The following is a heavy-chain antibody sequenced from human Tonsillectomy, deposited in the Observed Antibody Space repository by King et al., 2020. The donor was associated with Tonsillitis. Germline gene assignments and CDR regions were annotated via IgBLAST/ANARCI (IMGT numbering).Heavy chain of an antibody. V-gene: IGHV3-7*03. Sequence: DVQLVESGGGLVQPGGSLRLSCAASGFTFSGFWMTWVRQAPGKGLEWVANIKQDGSEKYYVDSVKGRFTISRDNAKNSLYRQINSLRAEDTAMYYCARDYPDWREAGYYYYYMDVWGKGTTVTVSS. CDR2: IKQDGSEK. D-gene: IGHD6-19*01. J-gene: IGHJ6*03. CDR3: ARDYPDWREAGYYYYYMDV. CDR1: GFTFSGFW.